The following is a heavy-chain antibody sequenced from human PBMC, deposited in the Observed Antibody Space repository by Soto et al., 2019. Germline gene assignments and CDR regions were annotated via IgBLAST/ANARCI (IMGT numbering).Heavy chain of an antibody. D-gene: IGHD3-10*01. CDR1: RASIYIYF. Sequence: TLSLNSTHHRASIYIYFLAYNRQPPGKGLEWIGYIYNSGTTNYNPSLKSRVTISVDTSKNQFSLKLSSVTAADTAVYYCARQRTSGSSFDPWGQGTLVTVSS. J-gene: IGHJ5*02. V-gene: IGHV4-59*08. CDR2: IYNSGTT. CDR3: ARQRTSGSSFDP.